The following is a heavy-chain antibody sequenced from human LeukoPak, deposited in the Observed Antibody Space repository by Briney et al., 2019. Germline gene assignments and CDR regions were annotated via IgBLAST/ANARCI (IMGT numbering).Heavy chain of an antibody. V-gene: IGHV3-23*01. D-gene: IGHD3-10*01. CDR3: AKFSLVYYGSGSYLQH. CDR2: ISGSGGNT. Sequence: GGSLRLSCAASGFTFSSYGMHWVRQAPGKGLEWVSGISGSGGNTYNGDSVKGRFTISRDKSQNTLYLQMNSLRVEDTALYYCAKFSLVYYGSGSYLQHWGQGTLVTVSS. J-gene: IGHJ4*02. CDR1: GFTFSSYG.